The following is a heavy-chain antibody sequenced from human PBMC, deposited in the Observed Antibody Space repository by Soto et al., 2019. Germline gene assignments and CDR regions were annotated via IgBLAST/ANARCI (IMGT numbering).Heavy chain of an antibody. Sequence: FEILSLTCTVSGGSISSYYWSWIRQPPGKGLEWIGYIYYSGSTNYNPSLKSRVTISVDTSKNQFSLKLSSVTAADTAVYFCARQDLYCSSTSCYYFDYWGQGTLVTVSS. V-gene: IGHV4-59*08. CDR3: ARQDLYCSSTSCYYFDY. J-gene: IGHJ4*02. CDR2: IYYSGST. CDR1: GGSISSYY. D-gene: IGHD2-2*01.